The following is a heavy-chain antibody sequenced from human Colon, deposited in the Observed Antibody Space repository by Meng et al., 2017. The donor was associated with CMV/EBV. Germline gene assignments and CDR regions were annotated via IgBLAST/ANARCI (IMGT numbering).Heavy chain of an antibody. V-gene: IGHV4-39*07. CDR1: GSTSGVTSY. Sequence: GSTSGVTSYWAWIRQPPGKGLEYIGSIYYSGSTYYYNPSLKSRVTISVDTSKNQFSLELTSVTAADTAVYYCAREVTITMVRGIIRYWGQGTLVTVSS. CDR2: IYYSGST. D-gene: IGHD3-10*01. J-gene: IGHJ4*02. CDR3: AREVTITMVRGIIRY.